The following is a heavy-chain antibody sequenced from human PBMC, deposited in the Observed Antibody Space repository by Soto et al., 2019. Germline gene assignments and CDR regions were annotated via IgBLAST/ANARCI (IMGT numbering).Heavy chain of an antibody. D-gene: IGHD3-10*01. CDR3: ATQEDRSGYYFDY. V-gene: IGHV3-21*01. CDR2: ISSSSSYI. CDR1: GFTFSSYS. Sequence: GGSLRLSCAASGFTFSSYSMNWVRQAPGKGLEWVSSISSSSSYIYYADSVKGRFTISRDNAKNSLYLQMNSLRAEDTAVYYCATQEDRSGYYFDYWGQGTLVTVSS. J-gene: IGHJ4*02.